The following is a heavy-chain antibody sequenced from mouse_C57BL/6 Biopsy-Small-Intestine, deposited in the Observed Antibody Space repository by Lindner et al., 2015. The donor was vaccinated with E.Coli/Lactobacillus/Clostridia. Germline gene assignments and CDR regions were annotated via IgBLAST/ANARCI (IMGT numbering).Heavy chain of an antibody. V-gene: IGHV10-1*01. D-gene: IGHD1-1*01. CDR1: GFSFNTYA. J-gene: IGHJ4*01. CDR2: IRSKSNNYAT. CDR3: VRHRSTTVVDYAIDY. Sequence: VQLQESGGGLVQPKGSLKLSCAASGFSFNTYAMNWVRQAPGKGLEWVARIRSKSNNYATYYADSVKDRFTISRDDSESMLYLQINNLKTEDTAMHYCVRHRSTTVVDYAIDYWGQGTSVTVSS.